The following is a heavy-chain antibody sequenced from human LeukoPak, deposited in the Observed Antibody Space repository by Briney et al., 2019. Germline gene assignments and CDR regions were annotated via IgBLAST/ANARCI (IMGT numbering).Heavy chain of an antibody. V-gene: IGHV3-33*01. CDR1: GFTFSSYG. J-gene: IGHJ5*02. CDR3: ARDWIAARPVSYWFDP. D-gene: IGHD6-6*01. Sequence: GRSLRLSCAASGFTFSSYGMHWVRQAPGKGLEWVAVIWYDGSNKYYADSVKGRFTISRDNSKNTLYLQMNSLRAEDTAVYYCARDWIAARPVSYWFDPWGQGTLVTVSS. CDR2: IWYDGSNK.